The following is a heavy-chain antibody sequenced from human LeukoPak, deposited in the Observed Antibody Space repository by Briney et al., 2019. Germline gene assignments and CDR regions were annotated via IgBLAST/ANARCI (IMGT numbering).Heavy chain of an antibody. CDR2: IFYNGGT. CDR3: ARLSMKSKWFDP. J-gene: IGHJ5*02. CDR1: SGSISNNNYF. V-gene: IGHV4-39*01. Sequence: SETLSLTCTVSSGSISNNNYFWGWIRQPPGKGLEWIGNIFYNGGTYYNPSLKSRVTISVDTSKNQFSLKLSSVTAADTAIYYCARLSMKSKWFDPWGQGTLVTVSS.